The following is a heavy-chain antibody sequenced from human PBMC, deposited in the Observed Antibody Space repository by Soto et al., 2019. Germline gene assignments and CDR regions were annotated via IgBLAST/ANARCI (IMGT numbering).Heavy chain of an antibody. CDR2: ISPKSGSI. V-gene: IGHV1-18*01. CDR1: GYPFIRNG. J-gene: IGHJ6*02. Sequence: XSVKVSCKTSGYPFIRNGIIWVRQAPGQGLEWMGWISPKSGSIKYAQKFQGRVIMTTDTSTSTAYMELRSLRSDDTAVYYCVKDRDSNSWPSRDVWGPGTTVTVSS. D-gene: IGHD3-22*01. CDR3: VKDRDSNSWPSRDV.